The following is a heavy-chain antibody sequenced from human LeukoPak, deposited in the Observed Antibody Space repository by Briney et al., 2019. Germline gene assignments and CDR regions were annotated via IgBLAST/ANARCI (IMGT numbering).Heavy chain of an antibody. J-gene: IGHJ4*02. CDR1: GFTFSSYS. Sequence: PGGSLRLSCAASGFTFSSYSMNWVRQAPGKGLEWVSYISSSSSTIYYAGSVKGRFTISRDDASNSLYLQMNSLRAEDTAIYYCARMSSSRLPGYWGQGALVTVSS. V-gene: IGHV3-48*01. D-gene: IGHD2-2*01. CDR3: ARMSSSRLPGY. CDR2: ISSSSSTI.